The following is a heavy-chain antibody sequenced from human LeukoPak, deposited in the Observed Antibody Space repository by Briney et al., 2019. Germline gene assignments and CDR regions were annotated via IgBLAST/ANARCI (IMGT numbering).Heavy chain of an antibody. Sequence: SETLSLTCAVYGGSFSGYYWSWILQPPGKGLEWIGEINHSGSTNYNPSLKSRVIISVDTSKNQFSLKLSSVTAADTAVYYCASYYGSGTYSGYVDYWGQGTLVTV. CDR1: GGSFSGYY. CDR3: ASYYGSGTYSGYVDY. D-gene: IGHD3-10*01. CDR2: INHSGST. V-gene: IGHV4-34*01. J-gene: IGHJ4*02.